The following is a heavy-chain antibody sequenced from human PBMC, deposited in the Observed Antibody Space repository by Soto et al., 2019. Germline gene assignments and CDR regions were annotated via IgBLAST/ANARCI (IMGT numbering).Heavy chain of an antibody. V-gene: IGHV3-11*01. CDR3: ARPRYYGSGSYVKRTNWFDP. Sequence: GGSLRLSCAASGFTFSDYYMSWIRQAPGKGLEWVSYISSSGSTIYYADSVKGRFTISRDNTKNSLYLQMNSLRAEDTAVYYCARPRYYGSGSYVKRTNWFDPWGQGTLVTVSS. D-gene: IGHD3-10*01. CDR1: GFTFSDYY. CDR2: ISSSGSTI. J-gene: IGHJ5*02.